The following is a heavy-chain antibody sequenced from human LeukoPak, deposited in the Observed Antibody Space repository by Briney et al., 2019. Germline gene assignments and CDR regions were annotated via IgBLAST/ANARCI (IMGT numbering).Heavy chain of an antibody. D-gene: IGHD1-26*01. CDR2: IYPGDSDT. Sequence: GESLKISCKGSGYSFTSYWIGWVRQMPGKGLEWMGIIYPGDSDTKYSPSFQCQVTISADKSISTASLQWNSLKASDTAMYYCARAVGLQGHFDIWGQGTMVTVSP. CDR1: GYSFTSYW. V-gene: IGHV5-51*01. J-gene: IGHJ3*02. CDR3: ARAVGLQGHFDI.